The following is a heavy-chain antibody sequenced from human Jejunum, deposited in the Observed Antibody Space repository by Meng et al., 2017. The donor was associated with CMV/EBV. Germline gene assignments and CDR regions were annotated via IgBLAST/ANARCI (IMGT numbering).Heavy chain of an antibody. J-gene: IGHJ4*02. Sequence: RSARQWVRQARGQRPEWIGWIVAGGESTEYAQKFQKRVTITRDMSTSTVYMELISLTSEDTATYYCATSLLGLAATTRPNSFDLWGQGTLVTVSS. V-gene: IGHV1-58*02. CDR3: ATSLLGLAATTRPNSFDL. D-gene: IGHD1-14*01. CDR2: IVAGGEST. CDR1: RSA.